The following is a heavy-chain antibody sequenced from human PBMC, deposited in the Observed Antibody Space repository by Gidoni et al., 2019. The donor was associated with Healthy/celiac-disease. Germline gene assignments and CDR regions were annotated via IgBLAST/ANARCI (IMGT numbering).Heavy chain of an antibody. CDR2: ISGSGDTT. CDR3: TRPGRAWYFHY. CDR1: GFTFSSDA. J-gene: IGHJ4*02. Sequence: EVQLLESGGGLVQPGGSLRLSGAASGFTFSSDAMTWVRQAPGKGLEWVSAISGSGDTTYYADSVKGRFTISRDISKNTLFLHMNSLRAEDTAVYYCTRPGRAWYFHYWGQGTLVTVSS. V-gene: IGHV3-23*01.